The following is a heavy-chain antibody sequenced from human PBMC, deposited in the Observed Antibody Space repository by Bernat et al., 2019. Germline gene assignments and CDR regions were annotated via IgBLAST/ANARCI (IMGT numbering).Heavy chain of an antibody. D-gene: IGHD5-18*01. CDR1: GGSISSSNW. V-gene: IGHV4-4*02. CDR3: ARDRRGYSYGYYYYGMDV. Sequence: QVQLQESGPGLVKPSGTLSLTCAVSGGSISSSNWWSWVRQPPGKGLEWIGEIYHSGSTNYNPSLKSRVTISVDKSKNQFSLKLSSVTAADTAVYYCARDRRGYSYGYYYYGMDVWGQGTTVTVSS. CDR2: IYHSGST. J-gene: IGHJ6*02.